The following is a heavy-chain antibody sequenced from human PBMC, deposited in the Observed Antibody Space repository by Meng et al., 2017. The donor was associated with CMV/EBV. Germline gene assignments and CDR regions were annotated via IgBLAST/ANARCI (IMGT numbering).Heavy chain of an antibody. D-gene: IGHD3-3*01. Sequence: SETLSLTCTVSGGSISSYYWSWIRQPPGKGLEWIGYIYYSGSTNYNPSLKSRVTISVDTSKNQFSLKLSSVTAADTAVYYCARHVYDFWSGHPDAFDIWGQGTMVTVSS. CDR3: ARHVYDFWSGHPDAFDI. CDR2: IYYSGST. CDR1: GGSISSYY. J-gene: IGHJ3*02. V-gene: IGHV4-59*08.